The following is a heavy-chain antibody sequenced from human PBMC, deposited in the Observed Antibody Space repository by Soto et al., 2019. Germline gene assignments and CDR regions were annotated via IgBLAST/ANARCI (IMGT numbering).Heavy chain of an antibody. CDR3: ARGRIGGYWFDP. CDR1: GYTFTSYD. D-gene: IGHD3-16*01. CDR2: MNPNSGNT. Sequence: ASVKVSCKASGYTFTSYDINWVRQATGQGLEWMGWMNPNSGNTGYAQKFQGRVTMTRVTSIGTAFLELSSLRSEDTAVYYCARGRIGGYWFDPWGQGTLVTVS. V-gene: IGHV1-8*01. J-gene: IGHJ5*02.